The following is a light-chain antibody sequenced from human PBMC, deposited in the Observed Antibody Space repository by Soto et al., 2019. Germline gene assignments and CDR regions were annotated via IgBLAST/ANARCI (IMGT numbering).Light chain of an antibody. J-gene: IGKJ1*01. Sequence: DIQMTQSPSTLSGSVGDRVTITCRASQTISSWLAWYQQKPGKAPKLLIYKASTIQSGVPSRFSGSGSGTEFTLTISSLQPDDFATYYCQHYNSYSEAFGQGTKV. CDR3: QHYNSYSEA. CDR1: QTISSW. CDR2: KAS. V-gene: IGKV1-5*03.